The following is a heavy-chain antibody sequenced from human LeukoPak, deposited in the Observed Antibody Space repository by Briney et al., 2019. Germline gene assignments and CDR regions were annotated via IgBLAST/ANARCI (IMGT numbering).Heavy chain of an antibody. CDR3: AIPNYDILTGFTLDY. Sequence: ASVKVSCKASGGTFSSYAISWVRQAPGQGLEWMGGIIPIFGTANYAQKFQGRVTITADKSTSIAYMELSSLRSEDTAVYYCAIPNYDILTGFTLDYWGQGTLVTASS. CDR2: IIPIFGTA. V-gene: IGHV1-69*06. J-gene: IGHJ4*02. CDR1: GGTFSSYA. D-gene: IGHD3-9*01.